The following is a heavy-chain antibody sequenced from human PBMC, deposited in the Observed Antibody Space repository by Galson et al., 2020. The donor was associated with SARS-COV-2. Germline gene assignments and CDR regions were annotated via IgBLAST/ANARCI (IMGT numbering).Heavy chain of an antibody. D-gene: IGHD6-13*01. V-gene: IGHV3-23*01. J-gene: IGHJ6*03. CDR3: AKEGKQVMDV. Sequence: GESLKISCAASGFTFNTYGMSWVRQAPGKGLEWVSAISGSGRSTYYADSVKGRFTISRDNSRNTLYLQMKSLRAEDTAVYYCAKEGKQVMDVWGKGTTVTVSS. CDR1: GFTFNTYG. CDR2: ISGSGRST.